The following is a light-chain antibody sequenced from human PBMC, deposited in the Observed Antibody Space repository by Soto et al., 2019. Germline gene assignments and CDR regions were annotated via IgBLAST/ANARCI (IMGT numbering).Light chain of an antibody. J-gene: IGKJ4*01. CDR1: QNIFSW. Sequence: DIAMTQSPSTLSASLGDRVTITCRASQNIFSWLAWYQQKPGKAPKLLIYKASTLESGVPSRFSGSGYGTEFTLTISGLQPDDSATYYCQQYNSYLLTFGGGTQVDLK. V-gene: IGKV1-5*03. CDR2: KAS. CDR3: QQYNSYLLT.